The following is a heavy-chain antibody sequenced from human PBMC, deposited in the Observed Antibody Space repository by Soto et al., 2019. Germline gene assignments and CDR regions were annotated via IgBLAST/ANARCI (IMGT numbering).Heavy chain of an antibody. CDR1: GFAFSNYW. D-gene: IGHD1-26*01. CDR3: YSGANTDY. J-gene: IGHJ4*02. Sequence: EVQLVQSGGGLVQPGGSLRLSCAASGFAFSNYWMSWARQAPGKGLEWVANIKQDGSEKNYVDSVKGRFTISRDNAKNSLNRQMNTRRAEDTAVYYCYSGANTDYWGQGTLVTVSS. CDR2: IKQDGSEK. V-gene: IGHV3-7*01.